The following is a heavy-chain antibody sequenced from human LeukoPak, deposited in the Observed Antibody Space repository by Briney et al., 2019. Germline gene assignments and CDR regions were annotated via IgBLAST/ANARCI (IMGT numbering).Heavy chain of an antibody. V-gene: IGHV4-34*01. J-gene: IGHJ6*04. D-gene: IGHD1-26*01. Sequence: SETLSLTSALYRGSPSGYYWGWIRQPPGKGLEWSGEINNSGGTNYNPSPTSRVSISLDTSKRKFSPKICTVTAADTAVYYCAREWELLDSLFGLDVWGKGTTVTVSS. CDR3: AREWELLDSLFGLDV. CDR2: INNSGGT. CDR1: RGSPSGYY.